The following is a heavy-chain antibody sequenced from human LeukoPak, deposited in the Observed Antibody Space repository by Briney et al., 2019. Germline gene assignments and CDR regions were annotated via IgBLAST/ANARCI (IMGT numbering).Heavy chain of an antibody. CDR1: GYTFTGYY. CDR2: INPNSGGT. CDR3: ARDVSSSSWYVWFDP. D-gene: IGHD6-13*01. V-gene: IGHV1-2*02. J-gene: IGHJ5*02. Sequence: ASVKVSCEASGYTFTGYYMHWVRQAPGQGLEWMGWINPNSGGTNYAQKFQGRVTMTRDTSISTAYMELSRLRSDDTAVYYCARDVSSSSWYVWFDPWGQGTLVTVSS.